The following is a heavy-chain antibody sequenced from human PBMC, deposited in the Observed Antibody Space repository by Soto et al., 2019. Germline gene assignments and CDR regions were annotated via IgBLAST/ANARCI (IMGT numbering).Heavy chain of an antibody. CDR1: GYIFVNYG. Sequence: QVQLVQSGDEVKKPGASVKVSCKASGYIFVNYGIAWVRQAPGQGLEWMGWISPYTGNTHSATKVHGRLTMTTDTSTSTAYMDLASLTSDDTAVYYCVMVDNYVTPTPQDVWGEGTTVTVSS. D-gene: IGHD3-16*01. J-gene: IGHJ6*04. V-gene: IGHV1-18*01. CDR2: ISPYTGNT. CDR3: VMVDNYVTPTPQDV.